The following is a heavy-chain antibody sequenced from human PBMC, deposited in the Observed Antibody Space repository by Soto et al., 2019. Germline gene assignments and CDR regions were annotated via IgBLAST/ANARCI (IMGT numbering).Heavy chain of an antibody. CDR1: GFTFSSCA. CDR3: TKATGVAYYVTDN. J-gene: IGHJ4*02. Sequence: EVQLVESGGGLVQPGGSLRLSCAGSGFTFSSCAMGWVRQTPGKGLEWVSAFSGSADKTFYADSVKGRFTISRDNSKNTVYLQMNSLRAEDTAIYYCTKATGVAYYVTDNWGQGTLVTVSS. CDR2: FSGSADKT. V-gene: IGHV3-23*04. D-gene: IGHD1-26*01.